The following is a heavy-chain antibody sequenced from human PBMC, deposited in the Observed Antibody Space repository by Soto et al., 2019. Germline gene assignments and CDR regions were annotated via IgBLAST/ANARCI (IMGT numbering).Heavy chain of an antibody. CDR3: GKAWGIAY. D-gene: IGHD7-27*01. Sequence: EVQLLESGGGLVEPGGSRRLSCAASGFTFSSYTMSWVRQAPGKGLEWVSTISGSGSSTYSADSVKGRFTISRDNSKNNLYLQMNSLRVEDTAIYYCGKAWGIAYWGQGTPVTVSS. V-gene: IGHV3-23*01. J-gene: IGHJ4*02. CDR2: ISGSGSST. CDR1: GFTFSSYT.